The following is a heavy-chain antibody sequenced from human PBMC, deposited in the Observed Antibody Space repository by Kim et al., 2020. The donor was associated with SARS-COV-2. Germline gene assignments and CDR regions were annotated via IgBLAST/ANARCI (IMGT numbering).Heavy chain of an antibody. J-gene: IGHJ3*02. D-gene: IGHD5-18*01. V-gene: IGHV3-30*07. Sequence: ADSVKGRFTISRDNSKNTLYLRMNSLGAEDTAVYYCARDRDSMVTYAFDIWGQGTMVTVSS. CDR3: ARDRDSMVTYAFDI.